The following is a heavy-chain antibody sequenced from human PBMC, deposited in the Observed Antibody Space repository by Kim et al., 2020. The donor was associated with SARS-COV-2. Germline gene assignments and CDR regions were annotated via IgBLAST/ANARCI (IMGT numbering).Heavy chain of an antibody. Sequence: GGSLRLSCAASGFTFSSYEMNWVRQAPGKGLEWVSYISSSGSTTYYADSVKGRFTISRDNAKNTLYLQMNSLRAEDTAVYYCARDPPRIAARAEDFQHWGQGTLVTASS. CDR3: ARDPPRIAARAEDFQH. V-gene: IGHV3-48*03. J-gene: IGHJ1*01. CDR2: ISSSGSTT. CDR1: GFTFSSYE. D-gene: IGHD6-13*01.